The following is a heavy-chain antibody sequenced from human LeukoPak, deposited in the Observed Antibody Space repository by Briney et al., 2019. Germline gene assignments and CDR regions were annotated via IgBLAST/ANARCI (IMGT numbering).Heavy chain of an antibody. CDR2: IYYSGNT. CDR1: GGSINSYY. CDR3: LRQPSATAAFDI. J-gene: IGHJ3*02. Sequence: SETLSLTCAVFGGSINSYYWSWIRQPPGKGLEWIGYIYYSGNTNYNPSFKSRVTISVDTSKNQFSLKLSSVTAADTAIYYCLRQPSATAAFDIWGQGTMVTVSS. V-gene: IGHV4-59*08. D-gene: IGHD2-2*01.